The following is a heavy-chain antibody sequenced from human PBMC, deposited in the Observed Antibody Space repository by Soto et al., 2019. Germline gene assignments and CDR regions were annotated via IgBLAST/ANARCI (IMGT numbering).Heavy chain of an antibody. D-gene: IGHD6-13*01. J-gene: IGHJ5*02. V-gene: IGHV1-24*01. CDR1: GYTLTELS. CDR3: ATALSIAAAALYNWFDP. CDR2: FDPEDGET. Sequence: QVQLVQSGAEVKKPGASVKVSCKVSGYTLTELSMHWVRQAPGKGLEWMGGFDPEDGETIYAQKSQGRVTMTEDTSTDTAYMELSSLRSEDTAVYYCATALSIAAAALYNWFDPWGQGTLVTVSS.